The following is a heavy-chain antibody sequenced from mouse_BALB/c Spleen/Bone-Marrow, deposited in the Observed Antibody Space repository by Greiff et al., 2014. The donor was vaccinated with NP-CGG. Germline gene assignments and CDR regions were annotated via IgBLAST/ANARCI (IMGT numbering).Heavy chain of an antibody. CDR2: ISYDGSN. CDR1: GYSITSGYY. D-gene: IGHD5-5*01. Sequence: ESGPGLVKPSQSLSLTCSVTGYSITSGYYWNWIRQFPGNKLEWKGYISYDGSNNYNPSLKNRISITRDTSKNQFFLKLNSVTTEDTATYYCAKGGIYLMDYWGQGTSVTVSS. CDR3: AKGGIYLMDY. J-gene: IGHJ4*01. V-gene: IGHV3-6*02.